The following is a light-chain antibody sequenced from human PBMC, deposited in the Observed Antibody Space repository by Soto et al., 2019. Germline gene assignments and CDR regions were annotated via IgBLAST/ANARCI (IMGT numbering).Light chain of an antibody. Sequence: DIQLTQSPSFLSASVGDRVTITCRASQGICSYLAWYQQKPGKAPKLLIYAASTLQSGVPSRFSGSGSGTEFTLTISSLQPEDFATYYCQQLNSYPHTFGQGTKLEMK. CDR2: AAS. CDR3: QQLNSYPHT. J-gene: IGKJ2*01. CDR1: QGICSY. V-gene: IGKV1-9*01.